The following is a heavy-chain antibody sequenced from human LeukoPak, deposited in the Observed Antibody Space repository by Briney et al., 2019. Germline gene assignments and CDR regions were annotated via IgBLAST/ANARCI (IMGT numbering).Heavy chain of an antibody. CDR3: ARGAGYSSTSPFDY. CDR1: GYTFTGYY. J-gene: IGHJ4*02. D-gene: IGHD2-2*01. V-gene: IGHV1-2*02. Sequence: ASVKVSCKASGYTFTGYYMHWVRQAPGQGLEWMGWINPNSGGTNYAQKFQGRVTMTRDTSISTAYMELSRLRSDDTAVYYCARGAGYSSTSPFDYWGQGTLVTVSS. CDR2: INPNSGGT.